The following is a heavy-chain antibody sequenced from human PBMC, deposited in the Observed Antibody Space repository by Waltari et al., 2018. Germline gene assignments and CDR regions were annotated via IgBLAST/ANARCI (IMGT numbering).Heavy chain of an antibody. Sequence: EVQLVESGGGLVQPVGSLRLSCAVSGFTFSSYWMHWCRQTPGEGLVWLSRTNTDGSFTNYADSVEGRFTMSRDNAKDTVYLQMNSLRAEDTAIYYCVRGSLNPGFDYWGQGTLVTVSS. V-gene: IGHV3-74*01. CDR1: GFTFSSYW. CDR3: VRGSLNPGFDY. J-gene: IGHJ4*02. CDR2: TNTDGSFT.